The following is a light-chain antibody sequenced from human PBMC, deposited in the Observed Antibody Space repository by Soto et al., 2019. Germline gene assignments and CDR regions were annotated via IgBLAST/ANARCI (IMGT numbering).Light chain of an antibody. CDR1: SSDIGYYNY. Sequence: QSALTQPASVSESLGQSITISCTGTSSDIGYYNYVSWYQHHPGKAPKLMIYDVSNRPSGVSRRFSGSKSGNTASLTISGLLAEDEADYYCTSYTTSSTLVFGGGTKVTVL. CDR3: TSYTTSSTLV. J-gene: IGLJ2*01. V-gene: IGLV2-14*03. CDR2: DVS.